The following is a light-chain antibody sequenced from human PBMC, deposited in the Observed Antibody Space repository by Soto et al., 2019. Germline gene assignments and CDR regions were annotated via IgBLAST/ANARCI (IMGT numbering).Light chain of an antibody. J-gene: IGKJ5*01. CDR2: DAS. Sequence: IVMTQSPATLSVSPGERATLSCRASQSVYSNLAWYQQKPGQDPRLLIYDASERATGIPARFSGSGSETDFTLTISSLEPEDFGVYYCLHRMNWPLTFGQGTRLEIK. CDR1: QSVYSN. CDR3: LHRMNWPLT. V-gene: IGKV3-11*01.